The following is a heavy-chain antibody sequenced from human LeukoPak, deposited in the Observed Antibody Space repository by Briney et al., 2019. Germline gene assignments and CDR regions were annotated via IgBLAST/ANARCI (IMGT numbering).Heavy chain of an antibody. CDR3: AKPNWNPETDWFDP. CDR1: GFTFSSYA. D-gene: IGHD1-1*01. V-gene: IGHV3-23*01. Sequence: GGTLRLSCAVSGFTFSSYAMSWVRQAPGKGQEWVSVISGSGGTTYYADSVKGRFTISRDNSNNTLYLQMSSLRTEDTAIYYCAKPNWNPETDWFDPWGQGTLVTVSS. J-gene: IGHJ5*02. CDR2: ISGSGGTT.